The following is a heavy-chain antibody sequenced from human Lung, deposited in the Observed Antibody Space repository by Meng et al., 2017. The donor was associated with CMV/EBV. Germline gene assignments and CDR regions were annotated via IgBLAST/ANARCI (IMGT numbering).Heavy chain of an antibody. CDR2: MNPNRGNT. V-gene: IGHV1-8*01. D-gene: IGHD2/OR15-2a*01. Sequence: SVXVSXXASGYTFSNYDIIWVRQASGQGLEWVGWMNPNRGNTAYAQKFQGRVTMTRDTSTSIAYMELSSLRSGDTAVYYCARGQVQCSTINCHDYRFSGMDVWGQGTXVTXS. CDR1: GYTFSNYD. J-gene: IGHJ6*02. CDR3: ARGQVQCSTINCHDYRFSGMDV.